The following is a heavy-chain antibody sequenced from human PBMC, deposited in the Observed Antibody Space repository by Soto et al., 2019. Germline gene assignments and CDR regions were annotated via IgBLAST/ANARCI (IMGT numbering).Heavy chain of an antibody. D-gene: IGHD1-1*01. CDR1: GGSISSYY. J-gene: IGHJ4*02. CDR3: AISGRYQGNFDY. CDR2: IYNSGST. Sequence: SETLSLTCTVSGGSISSYYWSWIRQPPGKGLEWIGYIYNSGSTNYNPSLKSRVTISVDTSKNQFSLKLSSVTAADTAVYYCAISGRYQGNFDYWGQGTLVTVSS. V-gene: IGHV4-59*08.